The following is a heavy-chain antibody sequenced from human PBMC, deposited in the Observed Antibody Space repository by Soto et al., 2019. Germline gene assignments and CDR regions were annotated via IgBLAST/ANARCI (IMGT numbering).Heavy chain of an antibody. CDR2: IDPSDSYT. V-gene: IGHV5-10-1*01. D-gene: IGHD2-21*02. CDR3: ARRATATRYGMDV. J-gene: IGHJ6*02. CDR1: GYSFTSYW. Sequence: GASLKISCQGSGYSFTSYWIIWLRQMPGKGLEWMGRIDPSDSYTNYSPSFQGHVTISADKSISTAYLQWSSLKASDTAMYYCARRATATRYGMDVWGQGTTVTVSS.